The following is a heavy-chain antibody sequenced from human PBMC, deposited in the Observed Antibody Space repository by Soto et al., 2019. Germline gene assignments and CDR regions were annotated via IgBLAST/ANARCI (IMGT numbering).Heavy chain of an antibody. V-gene: IGHV3-21*01. D-gene: IGHD3-3*01. CDR2: ISSSSSYI. J-gene: IGHJ4*02. CDR3: AAYDFWSGYSPQKVSYYFDY. Sequence: GGSLRLSCAASGFTFSSYSMNWVRQAPGKGLEWVSSISSSSSYIYYADSVKGRFTISRDNAKNSLYLQMNSLRAEDTAVYYCAAYDFWSGYSPQKVSYYFDYWGQGTLVTVSS. CDR1: GFTFSSYS.